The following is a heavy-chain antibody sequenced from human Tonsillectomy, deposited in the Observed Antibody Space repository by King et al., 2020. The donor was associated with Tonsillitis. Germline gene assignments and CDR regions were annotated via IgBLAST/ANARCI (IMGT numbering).Heavy chain of an antibody. J-gene: IGHJ6*03. Sequence: QLVQSGAEVKKPGSSVKVSCKASGGTFSNYAFSWVRQAPGQGLEWMGRIIPILGITNYAQKFRGTVTITADKSTSTTYMELSTLRSEDTAVYYCAGDSVYCSGGSCYGFYYYNMDVWGKGTTVTVSS. V-gene: IGHV1-69*09. D-gene: IGHD2-15*01. CDR1: GGTFSNYA. CDR3: AGDSVYCSGGSCYGFYYYNMDV. CDR2: IIPILGIT.